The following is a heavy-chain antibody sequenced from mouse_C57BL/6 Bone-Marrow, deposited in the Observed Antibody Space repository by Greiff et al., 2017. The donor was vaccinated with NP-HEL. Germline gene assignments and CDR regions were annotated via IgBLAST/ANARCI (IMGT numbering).Heavy chain of an antibody. V-gene: IGHV1-69*01. CDR1: GYTFTSYW. Sequence: VQLQQPGAELVMPGASVKLSCKASGYTFTSYWMHWVKQRPGQGLEWIGEIDPSDSYTNYNQKFKGKSTLTVDKSSSTAYMQLSSLTSEDSAVYYCAREGYYDLGEWFAYWGQGTLVTVSA. CDR2: IDPSDSYT. CDR3: AREGYYDLGEWFAY. J-gene: IGHJ3*01. D-gene: IGHD2-4*01.